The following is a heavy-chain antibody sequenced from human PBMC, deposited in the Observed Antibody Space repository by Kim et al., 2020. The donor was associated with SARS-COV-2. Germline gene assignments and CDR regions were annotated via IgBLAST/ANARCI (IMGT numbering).Heavy chain of an antibody. CDR3: ARFLSGSYTYFDY. CDR2: IYYSGST. V-gene: IGHV4-61*01. J-gene: IGHJ4*02. CDR1: GGSVSSGSYY. Sequence: SETLSLTYTVSGGSVSSGSYYWSWIRQPPGKGLEWIGYIYYSGSTNYNPSLKSRVTISVDTSKNQFSLKLSSVTAADTAVYYCARFLSGSYTYFDYWGQGTLVTVSS. D-gene: IGHD1-26*01.